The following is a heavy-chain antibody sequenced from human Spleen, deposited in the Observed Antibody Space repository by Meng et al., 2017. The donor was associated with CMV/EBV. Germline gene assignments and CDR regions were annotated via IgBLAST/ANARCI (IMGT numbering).Heavy chain of an antibody. CDR3: ARVFGRDYPDS. CDR2: INHSGST. J-gene: IGHJ4*02. CDR1: GGSFSGYY. D-gene: IGHD3-16*01. V-gene: IGHV4-34*01. Sequence: QVQLQQWGAGLLKPSETLSLTWAVYGGSFSGYYWSWIRQPPGKGLEWIGEINHSGSTNYNPSLKSRVTISVDTSKNQFSLELSSVTAADTAVYYCARVFGRDYPDSWGRGTLVTVSS.